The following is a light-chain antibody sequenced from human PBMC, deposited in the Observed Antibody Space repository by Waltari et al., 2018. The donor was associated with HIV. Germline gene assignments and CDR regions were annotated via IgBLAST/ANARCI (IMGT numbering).Light chain of an antibody. CDR3: NSRDKSGNFVV. CDR1: SLRTYY. Sequence: SSELTQDPAVSVALGQTVRITCQGDSLRTYYATWYQQKPGQAPLLVSFDKNNRPSGIPDRFSGSSSGNTASLTITGTQAEDEGDYYCNSRDKSGNFVVFGGGTKLTVL. V-gene: IGLV3-19*01. J-gene: IGLJ2*01. CDR2: DKN.